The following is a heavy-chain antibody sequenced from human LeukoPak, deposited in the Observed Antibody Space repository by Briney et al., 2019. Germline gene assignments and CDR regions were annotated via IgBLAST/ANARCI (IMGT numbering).Heavy chain of an antibody. Sequence: SETLSLTCAVYGGSFSGYYWSWIPQPPGKGLEWIGEINHSGSTNYNPSLKSRVTISVDTSKNQFSLKLSSVTAADTAVYYCAREADSYGLSDAFDIWGQGAMVTDSS. CDR1: GGSFSGYY. CDR3: AREADSYGLSDAFDI. V-gene: IGHV4-34*01. J-gene: IGHJ3*02. CDR2: INHSGST. D-gene: IGHD5-18*01.